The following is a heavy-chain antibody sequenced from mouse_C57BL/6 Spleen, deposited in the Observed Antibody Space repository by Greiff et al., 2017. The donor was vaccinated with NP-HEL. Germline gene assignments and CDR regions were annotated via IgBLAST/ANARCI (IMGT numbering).Heavy chain of an antibody. V-gene: IGHV1-18*01. Sequence: EVQLQQSGPELVKPGASVKIPCKASGYTFTDYNMDWVKQSHGKSLEWIGDINPNNGGTIYNQKFKGKATLTVDKSSSTAYLELRSLTSEDTAVYYCARLGYDYYAMDYWGQGTSVTVSS. CDR2: INPNNGGT. J-gene: IGHJ4*01. CDR1: GYTFTDYN. CDR3: ARLGYDYYAMDY. D-gene: IGHD2-2*01.